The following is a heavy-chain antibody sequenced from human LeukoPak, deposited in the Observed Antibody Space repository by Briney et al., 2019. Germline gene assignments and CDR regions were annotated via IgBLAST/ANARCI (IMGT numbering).Heavy chain of an antibody. V-gene: IGHV3-30-3*01. Sequence: GGSLRLSCAASGFTFSSYAMHRVRQAPGKGLEWVAVISYDGSNKYYADSVKGRFTISRDNSKNTLYLQMNSLRAEDTAVYYCARGANELPPPYNWFDPWGQGTLVTVSS. D-gene: IGHD1-1*01. CDR2: ISYDGSNK. CDR1: GFTFSSYA. J-gene: IGHJ5*02. CDR3: ARGANELPPPYNWFDP.